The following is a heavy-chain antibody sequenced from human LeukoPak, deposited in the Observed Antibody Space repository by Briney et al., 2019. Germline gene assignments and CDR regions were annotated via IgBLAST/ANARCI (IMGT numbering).Heavy chain of an antibody. CDR1: GDSVSGNTTA. Sequence: PSQTLSLTCAISGDSVSGNTTAWNWIRQSPSRGLGWLGRTYSRSRWYHDYAVSVTSRISISADTSKNQFSLQLISVPPDDTAIYFCARGISRFNWFDTWGQGTLVTVSS. CDR2: TYSRSRWYH. J-gene: IGHJ5*02. D-gene: IGHD3-10*01. V-gene: IGHV6-1*01. CDR3: ARGISRFNWFDT.